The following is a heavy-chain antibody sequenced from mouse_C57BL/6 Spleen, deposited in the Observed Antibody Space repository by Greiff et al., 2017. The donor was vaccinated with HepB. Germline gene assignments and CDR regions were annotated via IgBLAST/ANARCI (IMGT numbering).Heavy chain of an antibody. CDR1: GYTFTDYN. Sequence: DVKLQESGPELVKPGASVKIPCKASGYTFTDYNMDWVKQSHGKSLEWIGDINPNNGGTIYNQKFKGKATLTVDKSSSTAYMELRSLTSEDTAVYYCARRVHYYGSSHWYFDVWGTGTTVTVSS. D-gene: IGHD1-1*01. CDR2: INPNNGGT. CDR3: ARRVHYYGSSHWYFDV. V-gene: IGHV1-18*01. J-gene: IGHJ1*03.